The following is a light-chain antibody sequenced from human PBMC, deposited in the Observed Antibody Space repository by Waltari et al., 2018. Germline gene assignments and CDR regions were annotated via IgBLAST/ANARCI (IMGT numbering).Light chain of an antibody. CDR1: SGSIASNY. CDR2: EDN. V-gene: IGLV6-57*03. CDR3: QSYDSSNQVV. Sequence: NFMLPQPHSVSESPGKTVTTHCTRRSGSIASNYVHRSQQRPGSAPTTVIYEDNQRPSGVPDRFSGSIDSSSNSASLTISGLKTEDEADYYCQSYDSSNQVVFGGGTKLTVL. J-gene: IGLJ2*01.